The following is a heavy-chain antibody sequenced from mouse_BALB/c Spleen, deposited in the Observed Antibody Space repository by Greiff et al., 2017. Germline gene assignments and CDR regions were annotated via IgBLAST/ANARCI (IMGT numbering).Heavy chain of an antibody. CDR3: ARGDGSSFPWFAY. CDR2: ISSGGST. J-gene: IGHJ3*01. CDR1: GFTFSSYA. Sequence: EVKLVESGGGLVKPGGSLKLSCAASGFTFSSYAMSWVRQTPEKRLEWVASISSGGSTYYPDSVKGRFTISRDNARNILYLQMSSLRSEDTAMYYCARGDGSSFPWFAYWGQGTLVTVSA. V-gene: IGHV5-6-5*01. D-gene: IGHD1-1*01.